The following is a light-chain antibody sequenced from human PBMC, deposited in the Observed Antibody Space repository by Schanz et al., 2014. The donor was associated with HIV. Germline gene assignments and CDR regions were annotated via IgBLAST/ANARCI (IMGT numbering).Light chain of an antibody. CDR1: QSVSSN. CDR3: QQSGDSGGT. Sequence: EIVMTQSPATLSLSPGERATVSCRASQSVSSNLAWYQQKLGQAPRLLIYDASTRATGIPARFSGRGSGTEFTLTISSLQSEDFAVYYCQQSGDSGGTFGGGTKVDMK. V-gene: IGKV3-15*01. CDR2: DAS. J-gene: IGKJ4*01.